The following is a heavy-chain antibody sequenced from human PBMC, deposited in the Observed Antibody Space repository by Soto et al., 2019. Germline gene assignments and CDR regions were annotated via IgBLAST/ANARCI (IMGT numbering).Heavy chain of an antibody. CDR2: IFSGGTT. Sequence: SETLSLTCTVSGDSIGSGNKYWSWIRQAPGKGLEWIGYIFSGGTTYYNPSLKSRLTMSLDTSQNQFSLKLNSVTAADTAVYFCARVPSPFDFYYAMDVWGQETTVTAP. CDR3: ARVPSPFDFYYAMDV. J-gene: IGHJ6*02. V-gene: IGHV4-30-4*02. CDR1: GDSIGSGNKY. D-gene: IGHD3-16*01.